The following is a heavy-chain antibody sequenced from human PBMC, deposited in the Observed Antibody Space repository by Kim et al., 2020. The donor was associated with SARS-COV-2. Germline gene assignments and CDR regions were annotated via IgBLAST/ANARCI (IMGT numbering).Heavy chain of an antibody. CDR2: ISSTGSYS. CDR3: ARETGGAHLDALEI. D-gene: IGHD3-16*01. J-gene: IGHJ3*02. Sequence: GGSLRLSCTASGFIFRDYYMSWIRQTPGKGLEWVSHISSTGSYSKSADSVQGRFTISRDNAQNSLFLEMNSLRDDDTAVYYCARETGGAHLDALEIWGQGTMVTVSS. CDR1: GFIFRDYY. V-gene: IGHV3-11*06.